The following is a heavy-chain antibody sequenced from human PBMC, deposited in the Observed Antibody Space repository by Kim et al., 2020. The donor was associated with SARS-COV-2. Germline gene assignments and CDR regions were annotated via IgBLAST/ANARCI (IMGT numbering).Heavy chain of an antibody. J-gene: IGHJ4*02. CDR2: IYSGGSST. V-gene: IGHV3-23*03. CDR3: AKVNYRRLAAAVYFDY. CDR1: GFTFSSYA. Sequence: GGSLRLSCAASGFTFSSYAMSWVRQAPGKGLEWVSVIYSGGSSTYYADSVKGRFTISRDNSKNTLYLQMNSLRAEDTAVYYCAKVNYRRLAAAVYFDYWGQGTLVTVSS. D-gene: IGHD6-13*01.